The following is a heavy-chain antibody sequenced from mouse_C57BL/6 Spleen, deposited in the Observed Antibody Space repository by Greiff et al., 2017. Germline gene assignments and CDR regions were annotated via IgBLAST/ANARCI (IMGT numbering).Heavy chain of an antibody. CDR3: ARDYGNSPFAY. D-gene: IGHD2-1*01. Sequence: QVQLQQSGPGLVQPSQSLSITCTASGFSLTSYGVHWVRQSPGKGLEWLGVIWSGGSTDYNAAFISSLSISKDNTIGQVFFKINRLQTNDTAMYYWARDYGNSPFAYWGQGTLVTVSA. V-gene: IGHV2-2*02. CDR1: GFSLTSYG. J-gene: IGHJ3*01. CDR2: IWSGGST.